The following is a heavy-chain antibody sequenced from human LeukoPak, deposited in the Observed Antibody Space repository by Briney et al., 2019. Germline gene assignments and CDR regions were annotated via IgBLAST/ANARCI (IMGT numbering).Heavy chain of an antibody. V-gene: IGHV3-66*01. CDR3: ARKCSGGSCYGGFDI. J-gene: IGHJ3*02. Sequence: PGGSLRLSCAASGFTVTNNYMSWVRQAPGKGLEWISIISGGGSIYYADSVKGRFTISRDNSKNTLYLQMNSLRAEDTAVYFCARKCSGGSCYGGFDIWGQGTMVTVSS. CDR1: GFTVTNNY. D-gene: IGHD2-15*01. CDR2: ISGGGSI.